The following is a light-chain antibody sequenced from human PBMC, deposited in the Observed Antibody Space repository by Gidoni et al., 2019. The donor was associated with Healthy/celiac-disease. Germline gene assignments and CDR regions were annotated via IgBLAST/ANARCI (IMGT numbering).Light chain of an antibody. V-gene: IGLV1-40*01. CDR3: QSYDSSLSGVV. J-gene: IGLJ2*01. CDR2: GNS. Sequence: QSVLTQPPSASGAPGQRVTISCTGSSSNIGAGYDVHWYQQLPGTAPKLLIYGNSTRPSGVPDRFSGSKSGTSASLAITGLQAEDEADYYCQSYDSSLSGVVFGGGTKLTVL. CDR1: SSNIGAGYD.